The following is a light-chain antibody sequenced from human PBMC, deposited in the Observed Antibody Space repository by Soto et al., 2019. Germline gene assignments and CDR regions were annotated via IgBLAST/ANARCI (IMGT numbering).Light chain of an antibody. V-gene: IGLV2-11*01. CDR1: SSDVGAYTY. CDR3: CSYAGTYPVV. J-gene: IGLJ3*02. Sequence: QSALTQPRSVSGSPGQSVTISCTGTSSDVGAYTYVSWYQHHPGKAPKLIIYDVNKGTSGVPDRFSGSKSGNTASLTISGLRAEDEADYYSCSYAGTYPVVFGGGTKLTVL. CDR2: DVN.